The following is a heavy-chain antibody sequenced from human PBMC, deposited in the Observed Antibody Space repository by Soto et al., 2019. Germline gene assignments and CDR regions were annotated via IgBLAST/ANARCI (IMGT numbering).Heavy chain of an antibody. J-gene: IGHJ6*02. V-gene: IGHV4-59*08. CDR3: SRHGYGPQHGLVDV. CDR1: GGSITNYY. D-gene: IGHD1-1*01. Sequence: QVQVQESGPGLVKPSGTLSITCTVSGGSITNYYCSWFRQPPGKGLEWIGYINYDGYFAYNLSIKRRVTLSMDTSKTQFSLMLESETATDKAVSSCSRHGYGPQHGLVDVCGPGTTVIVSS. CDR2: INYDGYF.